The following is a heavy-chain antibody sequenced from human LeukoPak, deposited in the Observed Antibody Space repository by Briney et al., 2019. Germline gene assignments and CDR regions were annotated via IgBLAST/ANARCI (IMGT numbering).Heavy chain of an antibody. CDR2: INPNSGGT. CDR1: GYTFTGYY. CDR3: ARGGRITGTTMSDYYYYMDV. D-gene: IGHD1-7*01. V-gene: IGHV1-2*02. J-gene: IGHJ6*03. Sequence: GASVKVSCKASGYTFTGYYMHWVRQAPGQGLEWMGWINPNSGGTNYAQKFQGRVTMTRDTSISTAYMELSRLRSDDTAVYYYARGGRITGTTMSDYYYYMDVWGKGTTVTVSS.